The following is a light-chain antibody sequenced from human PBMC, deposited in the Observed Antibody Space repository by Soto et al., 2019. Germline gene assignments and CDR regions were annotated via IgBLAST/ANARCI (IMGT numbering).Light chain of an antibody. V-gene: IGLV2-14*01. Sequence: QSALTQPASVSGSPGQSITISCTGTSSDVGAYNYVSWYQQHPGKAPKLMIYDVSNRPSGVSTRFSGSKSGNTASLTISGLQAEDEADYYCSSYTSTGAPWVFGGGTKLTGL. CDR1: SSDVGAYNY. J-gene: IGLJ3*02. CDR2: DVS. CDR3: SSYTSTGAPWV.